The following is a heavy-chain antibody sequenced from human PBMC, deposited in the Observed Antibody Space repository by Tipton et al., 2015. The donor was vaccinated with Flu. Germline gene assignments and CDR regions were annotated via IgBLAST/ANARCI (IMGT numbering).Heavy chain of an antibody. CDR3: AKDILVHSYGLCFDY. CDR1: GFTFDDYA. Sequence: SLRLSCAASGFTFDDYAMHWVRQAPGKGLEWVSLISWDGGSAYYADSVKGRFTISRDNSKNSLYLQMNSLRAEDTALYYCAKDILVHSYGLCFDYWGQGTLVTVPS. D-gene: IGHD5-18*01. V-gene: IGHV3-43D*03. J-gene: IGHJ4*02. CDR2: ISWDGGSA.